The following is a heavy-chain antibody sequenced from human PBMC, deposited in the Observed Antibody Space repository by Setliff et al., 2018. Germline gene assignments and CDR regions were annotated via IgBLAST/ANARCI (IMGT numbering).Heavy chain of an antibody. D-gene: IGHD3-22*01. CDR1: GFSFSRHW. V-gene: IGHV3-7*01. CDR2: IKQDGSTK. J-gene: IGHJ3*02. Sequence: GESLKISCVVSGFSFSRHWMSWVRQAPGKGLEWVADIKQDGSTKYYLDSVKGRFTISRDNAKRSLYLQMNGLRADDTGVYYCVRDDADNYDAFDNWGQGTLVTVS. CDR3: VRDDADNYDAFDN.